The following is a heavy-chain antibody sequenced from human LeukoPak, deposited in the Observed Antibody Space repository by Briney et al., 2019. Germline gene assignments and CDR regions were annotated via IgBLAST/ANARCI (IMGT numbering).Heavy chain of an antibody. D-gene: IGHD6-13*01. CDR2: IWYDGSNK. Sequence: GGSLRLSCAASGFTFSSYGMHWVRQAPGKGLEWVSVIWYDGSNKYYADSVKGRFTISRDNSKNTLYLQMNSLRAEDTAVYYCAKGPPIAAAGTHYFYMDVWGKGTTVTVSS. V-gene: IGHV3-30*02. J-gene: IGHJ6*03. CDR3: AKGPPIAAAGTHYFYMDV. CDR1: GFTFSSYG.